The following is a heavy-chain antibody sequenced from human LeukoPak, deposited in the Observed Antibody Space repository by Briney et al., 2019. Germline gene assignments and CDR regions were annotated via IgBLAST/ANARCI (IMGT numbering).Heavy chain of an antibody. CDR2: ISGSGGST. D-gene: IGHD5-12*01. J-gene: IGHJ4*02. V-gene: IGHV3-23*01. CDR1: GFTFSSYE. Sequence: GGSLRLSCAASGFTFSSYEMNWVRQAPGKGLEWVSAISGSGGSTYYADSVKGRFTISRDNSKNTLYLQMNSLRAEDTAVYYCAKVVASPITGPFDYWGQGTLVTVSS. CDR3: AKVVASPITGPFDY.